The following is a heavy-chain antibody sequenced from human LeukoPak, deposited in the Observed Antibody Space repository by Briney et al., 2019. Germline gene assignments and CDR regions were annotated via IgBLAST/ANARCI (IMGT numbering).Heavy chain of an antibody. V-gene: IGHV3-30-3*01. J-gene: IGHJ4*02. CDR2: ISYDGSHN. CDR3: ARDGSSYCGGNCYPRETLYYFDY. CDR1: GFTSSSYA. D-gene: IGHD2-21*02. Sequence: GGSLRLSCAASGFTSSSYAMHWVRQTPGKGLAWVAVISYDGSHNYYADSVKGRFTISRDNSKNTLYLQMNSLRAEDTAVYYCARDGSSYCGGNCYPRETLYYFDYWGQGTLVTVSS.